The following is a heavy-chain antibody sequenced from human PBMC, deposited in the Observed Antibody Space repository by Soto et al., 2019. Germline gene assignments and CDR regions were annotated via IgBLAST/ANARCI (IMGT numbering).Heavy chain of an antibody. CDR1: VYSFTRYW. V-gene: IGHV5-51*01. CDR3: ARQMGRTVNFDY. CDR2: IYPDDSDI. Sequence: GESLKISRKGSVYSFTRYWIAWVRQMPGKGLEWMGIIYPDDSDIKYNPSFQGQVTISADKSISTAYLQWRSLKASDTAMYYCARQMGRTVNFDYWGQGTPVTVS. J-gene: IGHJ4*02. D-gene: IGHD1-26*01.